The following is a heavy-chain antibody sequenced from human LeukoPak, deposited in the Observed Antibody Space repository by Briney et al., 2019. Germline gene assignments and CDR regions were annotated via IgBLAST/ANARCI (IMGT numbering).Heavy chain of an antibody. V-gene: IGHV3-21*01. CDR3: ARVVLLWFGESDNWFDP. D-gene: IGHD3-10*01. CDR2: ISSSYI. CDR1: GFTFSSYS. J-gene: IGHJ5*02. Sequence: GGSLTLFCAASGFTFSSYSMKWVRQAPGKGLEWVSSISSSYIYYADSVKGRFTISRDNAKNSLYLQMNSLRAEDTAVYYCARVVLLWFGESDNWFDPWGQGTLVTVSS.